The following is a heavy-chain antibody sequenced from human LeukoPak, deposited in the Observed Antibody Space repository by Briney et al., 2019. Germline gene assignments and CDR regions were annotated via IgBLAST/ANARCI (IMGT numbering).Heavy chain of an antibody. J-gene: IGHJ4*02. D-gene: IGHD2-15*01. CDR1: GFTFSSYG. Sequence: GGSLRLSCAASGFTFSSYGMHWVRQAPGKGLEWVAVISYDGSNKYYADSVKGRFTISRDNSKDTLYLQMNSLRAEDTAVYYCAKEVPVVVAFDYWGQGTLVTVSS. CDR2: ISYDGSNK. CDR3: AKEVPVVVAFDY. V-gene: IGHV3-30*18.